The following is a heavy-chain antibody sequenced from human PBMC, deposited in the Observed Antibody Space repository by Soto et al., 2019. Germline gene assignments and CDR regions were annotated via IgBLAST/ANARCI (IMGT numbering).Heavy chain of an antibody. D-gene: IGHD1-1*01. CDR3: ARGNEEGGYNYYSSGRAA. CDR1: GFTFSSYG. CDR2: IWYDGSNK. J-gene: IGHJ6*02. Sequence: QVQLVESGGGVVQPGRSLRLSCAASGFTFSSYGMHWVRQAPGKGLEWVAVIWYDGSNKYSADSVKGRFTISRDNSKNTLYLQMTSRRAEDTAMYYCARGNEEGGYNYYSSGRAAWGQGPTVTVSS. V-gene: IGHV3-33*01.